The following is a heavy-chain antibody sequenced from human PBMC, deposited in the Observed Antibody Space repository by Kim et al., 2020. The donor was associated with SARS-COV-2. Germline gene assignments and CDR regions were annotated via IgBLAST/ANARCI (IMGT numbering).Heavy chain of an antibody. CDR3: ARRIPTYDAFDI. CDR2: IYYSGST. CDR1: GGSISSSSYY. J-gene: IGHJ3*02. Sequence: SETLSLTCTVSGGSISSSSYYWGWIRQPPGKGLEWIGSIYYSGSTYYNPSLKSRVTISVDTSKNQFSLKLSSVTAADTAVYYCARRIPTYDAFDIWGQGTMVTVSS. D-gene: IGHD1-1*01. V-gene: IGHV4-39*01.